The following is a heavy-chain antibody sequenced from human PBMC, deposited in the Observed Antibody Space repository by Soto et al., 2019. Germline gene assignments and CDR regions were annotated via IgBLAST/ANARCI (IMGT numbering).Heavy chain of an antibody. J-gene: IGHJ5*02. CDR2: IYYSGST. V-gene: IGHV4-39*01. D-gene: IGHD6-25*01. CDR1: GGSISGSSYY. Sequence: LSLTCTVSGGSISGSSYYWGWIRQPPGKGLEWIGSIYYSGSTYYNPSLKSRVTISVDTSKNQFSLKLSSVTAADTAVYYCARRRKADWFDPWGQGTLVTVS. CDR3: ARRRKADWFDP.